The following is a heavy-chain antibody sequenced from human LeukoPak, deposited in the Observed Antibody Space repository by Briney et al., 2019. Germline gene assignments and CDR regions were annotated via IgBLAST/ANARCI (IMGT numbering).Heavy chain of an antibody. CDR3: ARGGGYQDY. D-gene: IGHD3-22*01. Sequence: ASVKVSCKASGYTFTNYGITWVRQAPGQGLEWMGWISAHDGTRNYALKHEDRVTMTTDTSTSTAYMELRSLRSDDTAFYYCARGGGYQDYWGQGTLVTVSS. CDR2: ISAHDGTR. V-gene: IGHV1-18*01. CDR1: GYTFTNYG. J-gene: IGHJ4*02.